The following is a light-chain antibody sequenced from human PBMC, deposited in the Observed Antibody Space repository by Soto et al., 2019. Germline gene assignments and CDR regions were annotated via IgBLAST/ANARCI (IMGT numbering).Light chain of an antibody. J-gene: IGKJ1*01. CDR1: QGISNY. CDR3: QKYNSAPWT. CDR2: AAS. V-gene: IGKV1-27*01. Sequence: DIQMTQSPSSLSASVGNSVMMPRRASQGISNYLAWYQQKPGKVPKLLIYAASTLQSGVPSRFSGSGSGTDFTLTISSLQPEDVATYYCQKYNSAPWTFGQGTKVDIK.